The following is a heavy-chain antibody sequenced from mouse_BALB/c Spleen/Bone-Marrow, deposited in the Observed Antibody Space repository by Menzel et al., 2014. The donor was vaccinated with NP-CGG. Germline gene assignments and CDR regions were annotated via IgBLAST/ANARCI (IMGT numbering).Heavy chain of an antibody. J-gene: IGHJ3*01. Sequence: EVKLEESGGGLVQPGGSLRLSCATSGFTFTDYYMSWVRQPPGKALEWLGFIRNKANGYTTEYSAPVKGRFTISRDNSQSILYLQMNTLRAEDSATYYCARDYGNYVRFAYWGQGTLVTVSA. D-gene: IGHD2-1*01. CDR3: ARDYGNYVRFAY. CDR1: GFTFTDYY. V-gene: IGHV7-3*02. CDR2: IRNKANGYTT.